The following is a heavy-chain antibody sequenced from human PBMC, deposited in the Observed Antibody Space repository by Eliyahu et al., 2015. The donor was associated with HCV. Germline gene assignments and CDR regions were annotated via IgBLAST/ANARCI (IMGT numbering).Heavy chain of an antibody. Sequence: QVQLQQWGAGLLKPSETLSLTCXVYGGSFSGYYXSWLRXXPGKGLEWIGEINHSGSTNYNPSLKSRVTISVDTSKNQFSLKLSSVTAADTAVYYCTRVRPPLDYWGQGTLVTVSS. CDR2: INHSGST. CDR1: GGSFSGYY. D-gene: IGHD6-6*01. CDR3: TRVRPPLDY. V-gene: IGHV4-34*01. J-gene: IGHJ4*02.